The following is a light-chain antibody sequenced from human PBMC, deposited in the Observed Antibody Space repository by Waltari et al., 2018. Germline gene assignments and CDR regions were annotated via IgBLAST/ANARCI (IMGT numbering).Light chain of an antibody. CDR2: ATS. V-gene: IGKV1-39*01. CDR3: QQSYRTPPLT. J-gene: IGKJ4*01. CDR1: QSISGY. Sequence: ILLTHTPSSLSASVVDRCTITCRASQSISGYVNWYQQKPGKAPKVLIYATSSLQSGVTSRFSGSGSGTDVTLTITSLQPEDFATYYCQQSYRTPPLTFGGGTKVEIK.